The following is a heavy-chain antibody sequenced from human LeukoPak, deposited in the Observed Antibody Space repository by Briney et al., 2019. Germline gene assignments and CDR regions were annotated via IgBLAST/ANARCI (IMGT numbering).Heavy chain of an antibody. CDR2: IYYSGST. CDR1: GGSVSSGSYY. Sequence: PSETLSLTCTVSGGSVSSGSYYWSWIRQPPGKGLEWIGYIYYSGSTNYSPPLKSRVTISVDTSKNQFSLKLSSVTAADTAVYYCARGPIDYYGSGSFPDYWGQGTLVTVSS. CDR3: ARGPIDYYGSGSFPDY. D-gene: IGHD3-10*01. J-gene: IGHJ4*02. V-gene: IGHV4-61*01.